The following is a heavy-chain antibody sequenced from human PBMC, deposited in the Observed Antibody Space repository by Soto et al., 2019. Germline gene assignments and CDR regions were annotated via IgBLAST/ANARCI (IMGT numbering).Heavy chain of an antibody. CDR2: IYYTGAA. Sequence: RLLESGPGLVKSSETLTLTCSVSGGSITTGGTYWSWARLLPGQGLQWVGYIYYTGAAYYNPALQSRITISLDTSENQFSLRLTSVTAADTAVYYCASGTFNTISFDFLGQGRQVTVS. CDR1: GGSITTGGTY. V-gene: IGHV4-31*03. J-gene: IGHJ4*02. CDR3: ASGTFNTISFDF. D-gene: IGHD2-2*01.